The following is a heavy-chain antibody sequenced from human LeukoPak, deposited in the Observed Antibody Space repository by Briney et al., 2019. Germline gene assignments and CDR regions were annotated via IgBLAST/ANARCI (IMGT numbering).Heavy chain of an antibody. CDR3: ARLGDDYGDYGDY. J-gene: IGHJ4*02. D-gene: IGHD4-17*01. V-gene: IGHV4-39*01. CDR2: IYYSGST. Sequence: SETLSLTCTVSGGSISSSNYYWGWIRQPPGKGLKWMGSIYYSGSTYYNLSLKSRVTISVDTSKNQFSLRLSSVTAADTAVYYCARLGDDYGDYGDYWGQGALVTVSS. CDR1: GGSISSSNYY.